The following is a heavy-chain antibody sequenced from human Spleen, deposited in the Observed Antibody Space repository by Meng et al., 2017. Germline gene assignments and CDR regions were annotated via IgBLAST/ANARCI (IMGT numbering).Heavy chain of an antibody. V-gene: IGHV1-18*01. J-gene: IGHJ5*02. Sequence: ASVKVSCKASGYTLTSYAINWLRQAPGQGLQWMGWLSVYNGNTNYAQKFQGRITMTTDTSTSTGYMELRSLRSDDTAVYYCARTIQLWSYNWFDPWGQGTLVTVSS. D-gene: IGHD5-18*01. CDR3: ARTIQLWSYNWFDP. CDR1: GYTLTSYA. CDR2: LSVYNGNT.